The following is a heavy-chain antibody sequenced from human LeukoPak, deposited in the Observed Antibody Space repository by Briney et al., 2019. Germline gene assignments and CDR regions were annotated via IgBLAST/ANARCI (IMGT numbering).Heavy chain of an antibody. J-gene: IGHJ4*02. Sequence: PSQTLSLTCTVSGGSISSGGYYWSWIRQPPGKGLEWIGYIYHSGSTYYNPSLKSRVTISVDRSKNQFSLKLSSVTAADTAVYYCARNTVVTPYFDYWGQGTLVTVSS. CDR3: ARNTVVTPYFDY. CDR1: GGSISSGGYY. CDR2: IYHSGST. D-gene: IGHD4-23*01. V-gene: IGHV4-30-2*01.